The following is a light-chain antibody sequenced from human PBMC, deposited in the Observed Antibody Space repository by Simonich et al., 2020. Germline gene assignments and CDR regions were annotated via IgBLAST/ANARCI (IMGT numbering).Light chain of an antibody. Sequence: QSVLTQPPSASGTPGQRVTISCSGSRSNIGSNYVYWYQQLPGKAPKLLIYRNKQRPSGVPDRFSGSKSGTSASLAISGLRSEDEADYYCAAWDDSLSGRVFGGGTKLTVL. CDR2: RNK. V-gene: IGLV1-47*01. CDR1: RSNIGSNY. CDR3: AAWDDSLSGRV. J-gene: IGLJ3*02.